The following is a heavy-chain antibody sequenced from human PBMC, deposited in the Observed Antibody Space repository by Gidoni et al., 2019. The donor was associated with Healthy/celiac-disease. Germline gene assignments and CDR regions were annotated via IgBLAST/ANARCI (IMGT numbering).Heavy chain of an antibody. CDR2: IYYSGST. CDR3: ARHSNYVSYYYYGMDV. J-gene: IGHJ6*02. V-gene: IGHV4-59*08. D-gene: IGHD4-4*01. CDR1: GGSISSYY. Sequence: QVQLQESGPGLVKPSETLSLTCTVSGGSISSYYWSWIRQPPGKGLEWIGYIYYSGSTTYTPSLKSRVTISVDTSKNQFSLKLSSVTAADTAVYYCARHSNYVSYYYYGMDVWGQGTTVTVSS.